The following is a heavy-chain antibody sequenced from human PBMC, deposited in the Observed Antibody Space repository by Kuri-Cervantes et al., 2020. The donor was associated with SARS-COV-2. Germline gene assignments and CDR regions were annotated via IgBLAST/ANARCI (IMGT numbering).Heavy chain of an antibody. CDR2: IIPIFGTA. J-gene: IGHJ1*01. Sequence: SVKVSCKASGYTFTSYYMHWVRQAPGQGLEWMGGIIPIFGTANYAQKFQGRVTITADESTSTAYMELSSLRSEDTAVYYCASQEGSGWYPASFQHWGQGTLVTVSS. CDR3: ASQEGSGWYPASFQH. D-gene: IGHD6-19*01. V-gene: IGHV1-69*13. CDR1: GYTFTSYY.